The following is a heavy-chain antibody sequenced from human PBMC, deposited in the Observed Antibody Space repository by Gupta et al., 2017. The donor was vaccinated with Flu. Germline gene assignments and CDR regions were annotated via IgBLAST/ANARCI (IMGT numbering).Heavy chain of an antibody. D-gene: IGHD3-9*01. CDR3: AKAAARGLLRYFGWSVNYFDY. J-gene: IGHJ4*02. CDR2: MSGSGGST. Sequence: EVQLLESGGGLVQPGGSLRLSCAASGSPFSSYAMSCVRQAAGKGLEWVSAMSGSGGSTYYADSVKGRFTISRDNSKNTLYLQMNSRRAENTAVYYCAKAAARGLLRYFGWSVNYFDYWGQGTLVTVSS. V-gene: IGHV3-23*01. CDR1: GSPFSSYA.